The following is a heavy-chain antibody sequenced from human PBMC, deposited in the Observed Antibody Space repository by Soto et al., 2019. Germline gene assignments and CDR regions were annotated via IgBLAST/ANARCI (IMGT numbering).Heavy chain of an antibody. CDR1: GFTFSSYT. CDR3: ARDGARDRGDKGFDY. J-gene: IGHJ4*02. CDR2: ITSTSTYI. D-gene: IGHD2-21*02. V-gene: IGHV3-21*01. Sequence: VGSLRLSCAASGFTFSSYTMHWVRQAPGKGLEWVASITSTSTYIYYTDSLKGRFTISRDNAKNSLYLQMNSLGPGDTAVYYCARDGARDRGDKGFDYWGQGTVVTVSS.